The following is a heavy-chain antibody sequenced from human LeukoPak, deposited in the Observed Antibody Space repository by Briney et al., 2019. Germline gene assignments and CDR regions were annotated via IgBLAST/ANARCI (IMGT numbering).Heavy chain of an antibody. CDR1: GGSISSYY. Sequence: PSETLSVTCTVSGGSISSYYWSWIRQPPGKGLEWIGYIYYSGSTNYNPSLTSRVTISVDTSKNQFSLKLSSVTAADTAVYYCARRLDVWGQGTTVTVSS. CDR3: ARRLDV. V-gene: IGHV4-59*08. J-gene: IGHJ6*02. CDR2: IYYSGST.